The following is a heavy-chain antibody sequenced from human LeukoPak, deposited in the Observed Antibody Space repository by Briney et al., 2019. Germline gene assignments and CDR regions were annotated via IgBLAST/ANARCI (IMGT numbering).Heavy chain of an antibody. Sequence: GASVKVSCKTSGYTFTGYYMHWVRQAPGQGLEWMGWINPNSGGTNYAQKFQGRVTMTRDTSISTAYMELSRLRSDDTAVYYCARVGATIAIRLDYWGQGTLVTVSS. CDR1: GYTFTGYY. J-gene: IGHJ4*02. CDR3: ARVGATIAIRLDY. CDR2: INPNSGGT. D-gene: IGHD5-12*01. V-gene: IGHV1-2*02.